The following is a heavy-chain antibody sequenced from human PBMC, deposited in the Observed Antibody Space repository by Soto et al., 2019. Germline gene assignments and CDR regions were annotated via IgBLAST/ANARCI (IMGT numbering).Heavy chain of an antibody. CDR2: ISYDGKNK. CDR1: GFTCSKYG. J-gene: IGHJ4*02. D-gene: IGHD2-21*01. Sequence: GGSLRLSCATSGFTCSKYGIHSFRRAPGKGLEGVALISYDGKNKFYADSVKCRFTISRGWYGNTAYLQMTSLRIDDTAVSYCARDSSMVVMEPEYSGQGTLVTVS. V-gene: IGHV3-30*12. CDR3: ARDSSMVVMEPEY.